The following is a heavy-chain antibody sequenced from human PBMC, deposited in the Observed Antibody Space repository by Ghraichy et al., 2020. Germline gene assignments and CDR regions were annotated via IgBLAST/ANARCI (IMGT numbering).Heavy chain of an antibody. CDR2: INPNSGGT. J-gene: IGHJ4*02. CDR3: ARGPLITGTTRVDY. Sequence: ASVKVSCKASGYTFTGYYMHWVRQAPGQGLEWMGWINPNSGGTNYAQKFQGRVTMTRDTSISTAYMELSRLRSDDTAVYYCARGPLITGTTRVDYWGQGTLVTVSS. CDR1: GYTFTGYY. D-gene: IGHD1-7*01. V-gene: IGHV1-2*02.